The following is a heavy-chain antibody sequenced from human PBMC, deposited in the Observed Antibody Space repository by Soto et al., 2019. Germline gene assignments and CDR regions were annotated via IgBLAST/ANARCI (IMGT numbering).Heavy chain of an antibody. Sequence: GGSLRLSCAASGFTVSSNYMSWVRQAPGKGLEWVSVIYSGGSTYYADSVKGRFTISRDNSKNTLYLQMNSLRAEDTAVYYCAIHRPHRAIDFRGPGTLVTLSS. CDR2: IYSGGST. D-gene: IGHD5-18*01. CDR1: GFTVSSNY. V-gene: IGHV3-53*01. J-gene: IGHJ4*02. CDR3: AIHRPHRAIDF.